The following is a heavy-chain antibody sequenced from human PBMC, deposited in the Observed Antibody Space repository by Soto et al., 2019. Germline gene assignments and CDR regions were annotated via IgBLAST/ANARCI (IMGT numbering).Heavy chain of an antibody. CDR2: ITDSGGDT. CDR3: ARGSKESYPGSRIFDF. D-gene: IGHD3-10*01. CDR1: RITFGSRA. J-gene: IGHJ4*02. V-gene: IGHV3-23*01. Sequence: EGSLRLSCVASRITFGSRAMSWVRQAPGEGLEWVSTITDSGGDTKYADSVRGRFTISRDNSKNTLYLQMSSLRAEDSAVYYCARGSKESYPGSRIFDFWGRGTLVTVSS.